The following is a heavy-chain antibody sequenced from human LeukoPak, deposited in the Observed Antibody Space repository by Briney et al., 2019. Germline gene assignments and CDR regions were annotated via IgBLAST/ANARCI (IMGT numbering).Heavy chain of an antibody. V-gene: IGHV3-21*01. D-gene: IGHD2-2*01. Sequence: GGSLRLSCAASGFTFSSYSMNWVRQPPGKGLGWVSSISSSSSYIYYADSVKGRFTISRDNAKNSLYLQMNSLRAEDTAVYYCARWDDIVVVPAAPYYYYGMDVWGQGTTVTVSS. CDR1: GFTFSSYS. CDR3: ARWDDIVVVPAAPYYYYGMDV. J-gene: IGHJ6*02. CDR2: ISSSSSYI.